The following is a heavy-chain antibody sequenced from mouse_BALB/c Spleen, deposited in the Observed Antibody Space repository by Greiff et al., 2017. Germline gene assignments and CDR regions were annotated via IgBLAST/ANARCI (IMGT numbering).Heavy chain of an antibody. CDR1: GFTFSDYY. V-gene: IGHV5-4*02. J-gene: IGHJ3*01. D-gene: IGHD3-1*01. Sequence: EVQRVESGGGLVKPGGSLKLSCAVSGFTFSDYYMYWVRQTPEKRLEWVATISDGGSYTYYPDSVKGRFTISRDNAKNNLYLQMSSLKSEDTAMYYCARAPSARATFWFAYWGQGTLVTVSA. CDR2: ISDGGSYT. CDR3: ARAPSARATFWFAY.